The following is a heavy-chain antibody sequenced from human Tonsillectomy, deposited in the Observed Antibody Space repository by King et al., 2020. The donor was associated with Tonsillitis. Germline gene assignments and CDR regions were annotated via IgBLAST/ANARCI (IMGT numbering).Heavy chain of an antibody. J-gene: IGHJ5*02. Sequence: VQLVESGAEVKRPGASVKVSCKGSGYTLTGHFMHWVRQAPGQGLEWMGWINPHTGGTHYAQKFQGRVTMTRDTSLNTAYMELSRLRYDDTAVYYCARRWGTWPTINWLDPWGQGTLVTVSS. CDR3: ARRWGTWPTINWLDP. CDR1: GYTLTGHF. V-gene: IGHV1-2*02. D-gene: IGHD4-23*01. CDR2: INPHTGGT.